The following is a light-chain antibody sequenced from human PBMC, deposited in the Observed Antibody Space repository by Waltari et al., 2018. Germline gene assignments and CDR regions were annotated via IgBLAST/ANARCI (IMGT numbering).Light chain of an antibody. V-gene: IGLV3-1*01. CDR3: QTWDSSLVV. Sequence: SYDLTQPPSVSVSPGQTVTISCSGHNLGNKYVSWYQQKAGQAPLLVVYARDRRPSGLPERFSGSNSDTTATLTISGTQAIDEADYYCQTWDSSLVVFGGGTKLTVL. CDR1: NLGNKY. CDR2: ARD. J-gene: IGLJ2*01.